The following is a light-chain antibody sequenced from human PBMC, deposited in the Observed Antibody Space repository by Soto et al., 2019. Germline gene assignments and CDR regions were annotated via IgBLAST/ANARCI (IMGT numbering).Light chain of an antibody. J-gene: IGLJ2*01. V-gene: IGLV3-21*02. Sequence: SYALTQPPSVSVAPGQTARLTCGGSNIGSKTVHWYQQKPGQAPVLVVHDDADRPSGIPERFSGSNSGNTAALTISRVEAGHEADYYCQVWDANTDHVVFGGGTKLTVL. CDR3: QVWDANTDHVV. CDR2: DDA. CDR1: NIGSKT.